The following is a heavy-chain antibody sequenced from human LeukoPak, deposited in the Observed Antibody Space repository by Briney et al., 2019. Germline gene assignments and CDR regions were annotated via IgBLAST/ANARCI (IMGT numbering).Heavy chain of an antibody. J-gene: IGHJ4*02. CDR2: IYHSGST. CDR3: VRVDNGGNYFDY. D-gene: IGHD4-23*01. Sequence: SETLSLTCAVYGGSFSGYYWGWIRQPPGKGLEWIGSIYHSGSTYYNPSLKSRLTISADTSKNQFSLRLSSVTAADTAVNYCVRVDNGGNYFDYWGQGTLVTVSS. CDR1: GGSFSGYY. V-gene: IGHV4-38-2*01.